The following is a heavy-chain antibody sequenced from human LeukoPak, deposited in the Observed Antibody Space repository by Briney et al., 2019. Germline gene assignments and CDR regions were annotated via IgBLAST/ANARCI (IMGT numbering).Heavy chain of an antibody. V-gene: IGHV1-18*01. J-gene: IGHJ3*02. CDR1: GYTFTSYG. CDR3: ARDGARSSGWYSGAFDI. D-gene: IGHD6-19*01. Sequence: ASVKVSCKASGYTFTSYGISWVRQAPGQGLEWMGWISAYKGNTNHAQKLQGRVTMTTDTSTSIAYMELRSLRSDDTAVYYCARDGARSSGWYSGAFDIWGQGTMVTVSS. CDR2: ISAYKGNT.